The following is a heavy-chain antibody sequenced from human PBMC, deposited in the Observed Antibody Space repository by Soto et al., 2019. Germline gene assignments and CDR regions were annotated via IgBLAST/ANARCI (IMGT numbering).Heavy chain of an antibody. Sequence: PSGSLSISCAVCVGSVSSYYWSWIRQPPGKGLEWIGYIYYSGSTNYNPSLKSRVTISVDTSKNQFSLKLSSVTAADTAVYYCARRYGYSFDYWGQGTLVTVSS. CDR1: VGSVSSYY. V-gene: IGHV4-59*08. J-gene: IGHJ4*02. CDR3: ARRYGYSFDY. D-gene: IGHD1-1*01. CDR2: IYYSGST.